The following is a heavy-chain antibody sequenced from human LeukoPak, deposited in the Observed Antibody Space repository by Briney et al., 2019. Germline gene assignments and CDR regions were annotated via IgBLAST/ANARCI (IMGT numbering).Heavy chain of an antibody. D-gene: IGHD3-10*01. Sequence: PGGSLRLSCAASGFTFSSNWMHWVRQAPGKGLVWVSRINSDGRSTSYADSVKGRFTISRDNAKNTLYLQMNSLRAEDTAVYYCARDRRDYYGSGTYRDPYYYMDVWGKGTTVIISS. CDR1: GFTFSSNW. J-gene: IGHJ6*03. CDR2: INSDGRST. CDR3: ARDRRDYYGSGTYRDPYYYMDV. V-gene: IGHV3-74*01.